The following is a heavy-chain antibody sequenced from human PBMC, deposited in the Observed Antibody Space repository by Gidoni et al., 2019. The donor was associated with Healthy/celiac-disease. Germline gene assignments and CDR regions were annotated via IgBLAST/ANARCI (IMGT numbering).Heavy chain of an antibody. CDR3: ARDYSSGWSGNWFDP. J-gene: IGHJ5*02. CDR1: GYTFTSYA. CDR2: INAGNGNT. V-gene: IGHV1-3*01. D-gene: IGHD6-19*01. Sequence: QVHLVQSGAEVQKPGASVKVSCKASGYTFTSYAMHWVRQAPGQRLEWMGWINAGNGNTKYSQKFQGRVTITRDTSASTAYMELSSLRSEDTAVYYCARDYSSGWSGNWFDPWGQGTLVTVSS.